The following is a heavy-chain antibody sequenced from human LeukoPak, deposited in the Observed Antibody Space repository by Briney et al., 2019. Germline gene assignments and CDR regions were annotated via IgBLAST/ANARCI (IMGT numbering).Heavy chain of an antibody. Sequence: SETLSLTCTVSGGSISSDSDYWIWIRQPAGKGLEWIGRIFASGSTIYNPSLKSRVTISIDTSKNQFSLRLSSVTAADTAVYYCARDREVVVGLYYYMDVWGKGTAVTISS. CDR3: ARDREVVVGLYYYMDV. CDR2: IFASGST. D-gene: IGHD2-15*01. CDR1: GGSISSDSDY. J-gene: IGHJ6*03. V-gene: IGHV4-61*02.